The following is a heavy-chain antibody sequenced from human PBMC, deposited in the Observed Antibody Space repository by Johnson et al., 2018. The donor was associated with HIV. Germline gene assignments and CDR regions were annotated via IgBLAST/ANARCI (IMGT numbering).Heavy chain of an antibody. Sequence: QMLLVESGGGVVQPGRSLRLSCAASGFTFSSYAMHWVRQAPGMGLEWVAVISYDGSNKYYADSVKGRFTISRDNTKNTLYLQMNSLRAEDTAVYYCARDLDTAMVTCAFDIWGQGTMVTVSS. V-gene: IGHV3-30-3*01. CDR1: GFTFSSYA. CDR2: ISYDGSNK. D-gene: IGHD5-18*01. J-gene: IGHJ3*02. CDR3: ARDLDTAMVTCAFDI.